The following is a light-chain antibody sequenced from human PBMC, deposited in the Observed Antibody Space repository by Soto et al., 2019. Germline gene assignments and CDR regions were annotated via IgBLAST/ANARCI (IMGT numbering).Light chain of an antibody. CDR3: QTWGTGIWV. CDR1: SGNSSYA. CDR2: LNSDGSH. J-gene: IGLJ3*02. Sequence: QLVLTQSPSASASLGASAKLTCTRSSGNSSYAIAWHQKQPEKGPRDLMKLNSDGSHSKGDGIPDRFSGSSSGAERYLTISGLQSEDEADYYCQTWGTGIWVFGGGTKLTVL. V-gene: IGLV4-69*01.